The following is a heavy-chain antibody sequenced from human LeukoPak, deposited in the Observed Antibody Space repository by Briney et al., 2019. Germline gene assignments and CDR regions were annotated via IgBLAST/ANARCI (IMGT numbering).Heavy chain of an antibody. D-gene: IGHD3-16*01. V-gene: IGHV3-74*01. J-gene: IGHJ4*02. CDR3: ARAGAYRFDY. Sequence: PGGSLRLSCAASGFTFNDYWMHWVRQAPGKGLVWVSIINTDTRGTYYADSVKGRFTISRDNAKNTLYLQMNSLRDEDTAVYYCARAGAYRFDYWGQGTLVTVSS. CDR1: GFTFNDYW. CDR2: INTDTRGT.